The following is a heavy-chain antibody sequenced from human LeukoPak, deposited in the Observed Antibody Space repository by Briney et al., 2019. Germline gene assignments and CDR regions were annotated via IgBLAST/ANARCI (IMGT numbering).Heavy chain of an antibody. D-gene: IGHD6-19*01. V-gene: IGHV3-7*01. Sequence: PGGSLRLSCAASGFTFSSHWMAWVRQAPGKGLEGVANIKQDGSESYYLDSVKGRFTISRDNAKSSLYLQMNSLRAEDTAVYYCARDGFSTGSHDYWGQGTPVTVSS. CDR1: GFTFSSHW. CDR3: ARDGFSTGSHDY. CDR2: IKQDGSES. J-gene: IGHJ4*02.